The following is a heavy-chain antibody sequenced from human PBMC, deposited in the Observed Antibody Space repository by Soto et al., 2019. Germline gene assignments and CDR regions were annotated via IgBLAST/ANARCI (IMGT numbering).Heavy chain of an antibody. Sequence: PGGSLRLSCAASGFTFSSYWMHWVRQAPGKGLVWVSRINSDGSSTSYADSVKGRFTISRDNAKNTLYLQMNSLRAEDTAVYYCAREVKLLWFGELSANWFDPWGQGTLVTVSS. CDR2: INSDGSST. J-gene: IGHJ5*02. V-gene: IGHV3-74*01. CDR3: AREVKLLWFGELSANWFDP. D-gene: IGHD3-10*01. CDR1: GFTFSSYW.